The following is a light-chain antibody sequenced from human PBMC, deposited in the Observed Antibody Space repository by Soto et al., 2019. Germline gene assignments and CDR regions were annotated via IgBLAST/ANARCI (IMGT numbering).Light chain of an antibody. J-gene: IGKJ5*01. CDR2: GAS. Sequence: ELVLTQSPGILSLSPGERASLSCGASQSISSSFLAWYQQKPGQAPRLLIYGASSRATGIPDRFSGTGSETDFTLTISRLEPEDFAVYYCQQYDNSPITFGQGTRLEI. CDR1: QSISSSF. V-gene: IGKV3-20*01. CDR3: QQYDNSPIT.